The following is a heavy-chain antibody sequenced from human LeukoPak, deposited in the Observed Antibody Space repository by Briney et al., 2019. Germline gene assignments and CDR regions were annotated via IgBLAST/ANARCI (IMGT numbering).Heavy chain of an antibody. D-gene: IGHD2-8*01. J-gene: IGHJ3*01. CDR2: IGGGGVDR. Sequence: GGSLRLSCVASGFTFSEFAMNWVRQVPGKGPEWVSHIGGGGVDREYEESVKGRFTVSRDNSRNSLYLQMNSLRGEDTAIYYCAKDSIERNGVYDAFDVWGQGTKVTVAS. V-gene: IGHV3-23*01. CDR1: GFTFSEFA. CDR3: AKDSIERNGVYDAFDV.